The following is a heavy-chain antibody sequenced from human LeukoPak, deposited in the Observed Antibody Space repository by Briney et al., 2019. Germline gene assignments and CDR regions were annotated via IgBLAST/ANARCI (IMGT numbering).Heavy chain of an antibody. CDR2: INPTGGST. Sequence: ASVKVSCKASGYTFTSYYMRWVRQAPGQGLEWMGLINPTGGSTGYAQKFQGRVTITADKSTSTAYMELSSLRSEDTAVYYCARDRIYGSGSDHFDYWGQGTLVTVSS. CDR1: GYTFTSYY. V-gene: IGHV1-46*01. J-gene: IGHJ4*02. D-gene: IGHD3-10*01. CDR3: ARDRIYGSGSDHFDY.